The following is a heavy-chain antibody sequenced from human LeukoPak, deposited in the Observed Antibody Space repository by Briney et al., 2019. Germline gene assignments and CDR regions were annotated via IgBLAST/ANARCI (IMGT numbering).Heavy chain of an antibody. CDR2: MNPNSGNT. V-gene: IGHV1-8*01. J-gene: IGHJ4*02. D-gene: IGHD5-12*01. CDR1: GYTFTSYD. Sequence: ASVKVSCKASGYTFTSYDINWVRQATGQGLEWMGWMNPNSGNTGSAQKFQGRVTMTRNPSISTAYMELSSLRSEDTAVYYCASLEVATISVGYFDYWGQGTLVTVSS. CDR3: ASLEVATISVGYFDY.